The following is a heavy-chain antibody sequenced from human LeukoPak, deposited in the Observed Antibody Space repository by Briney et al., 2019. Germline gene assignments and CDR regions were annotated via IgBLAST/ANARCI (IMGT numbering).Heavy chain of an antibody. CDR1: GFTFSSYG. J-gene: IGHJ6*02. Sequence: PGRSLRLSCAASGFTFSSYGMHWVRQAPGKGLEWVAVIWYDGSKKYYADSVKGRFTISRDNSKNTLYLLMNSLRAEDTAVYYCARGGDGPQGDYYGMDVWGQGTTVTVSS. CDR3: ARGGDGPQGDYYGMDV. CDR2: IWYDGSKK. V-gene: IGHV3-33*03. D-gene: IGHD5-24*01.